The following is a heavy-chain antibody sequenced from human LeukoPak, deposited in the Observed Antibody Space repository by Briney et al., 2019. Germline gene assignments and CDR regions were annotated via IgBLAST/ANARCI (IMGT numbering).Heavy chain of an antibody. V-gene: IGHV4-4*02. CDR1: GGSISSSNW. J-gene: IGHJ6*03. CDR2: IYHSGST. D-gene: IGHD5-12*01. CDR3: AREGWKRGYSGYENYYYYMDV. Sequence: SETLSLTCAVSGGSISSSNWWSWVRQPPGKGLEWIGEIYHSGSTNYNPSLKSRVTISVDKSKNQFSLKLSSVTAADTAVYYCAREGWKRGYSGYENYYYYMDVWGKGTTVTISS.